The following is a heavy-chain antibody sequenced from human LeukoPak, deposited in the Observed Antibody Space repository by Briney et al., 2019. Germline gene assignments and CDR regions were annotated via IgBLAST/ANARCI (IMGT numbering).Heavy chain of an antibody. D-gene: IGHD3-3*01. Sequence: SETLSLTCTVSGGSISSSSYYWGWIRQPPGKGLEWVGTIYYSGRTYYNPSLKSRVTISVDTSKNQFSLKLSSVTAADTAVYYCASSFLEWLAPFDYWGQGTLVTVSS. J-gene: IGHJ4*02. CDR1: GGSISSSSYY. CDR2: IYYSGRT. V-gene: IGHV4-39*07. CDR3: ASSFLEWLAPFDY.